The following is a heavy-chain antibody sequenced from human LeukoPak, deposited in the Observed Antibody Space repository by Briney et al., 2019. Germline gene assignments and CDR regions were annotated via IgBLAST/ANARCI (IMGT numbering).Heavy chain of an antibody. CDR3: ARNRGATGFYWVDY. CDR1: GFPFSNYA. CDR2: VSYDGTND. J-gene: IGHJ4*02. D-gene: IGHD3-9*01. Sequence: PGGSLRLSCAAAGFPFSNYAMHWVRQAPGKGLEWVAGVSYDGTNDYYTDSVTGRFTISRDNSKNTLYLEMNSLRVEDTAVYFCARNRGATGFYWVDYWGQGTLVSVSS. V-gene: IGHV3-30-3*01.